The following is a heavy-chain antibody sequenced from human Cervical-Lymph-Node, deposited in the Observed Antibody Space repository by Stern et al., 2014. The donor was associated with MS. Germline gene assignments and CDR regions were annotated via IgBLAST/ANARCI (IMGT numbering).Heavy chain of an antibody. Sequence: QLVESGPEVKKPGTSVKVSCKASGFTFTSSAVQWVRQAPGQRLEWVGWIGAGSGNTNYAQKFQERVTIARDMSTSTAYMELSSLRSEDTAVYYCAAERDYYDSSGYDAFDIWGQGTMVTVSS. CDR3: AAERDYYDSSGYDAFDI. D-gene: IGHD3-22*01. J-gene: IGHJ3*02. CDR2: IGAGSGNT. CDR1: GFTFTSSA. V-gene: IGHV1-58*01.